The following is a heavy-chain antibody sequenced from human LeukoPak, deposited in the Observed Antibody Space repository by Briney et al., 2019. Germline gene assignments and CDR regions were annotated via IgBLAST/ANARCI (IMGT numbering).Heavy chain of an antibody. CDR2: ISSSSSTI. J-gene: IGHJ4*02. CDR3: ARDLPSVYDSSGYYPGPFDY. CDR1: GFTFSSYS. Sequence: ETGGSLRLSCAASGFTFSSYSMNWVRQAPGKGLEWVSYISSSSSTIYYADSVKGRFTISRDNAKNSLYLQMNSLRDEDTAVYYCARDLPSVYDSSGYYPGPFDYRGQGTLVTVSS. D-gene: IGHD3-22*01. V-gene: IGHV3-48*02.